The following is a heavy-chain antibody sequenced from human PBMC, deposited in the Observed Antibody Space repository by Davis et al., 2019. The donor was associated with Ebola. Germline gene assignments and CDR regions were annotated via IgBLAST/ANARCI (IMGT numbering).Heavy chain of an antibody. CDR1: GGPVRNDY. CDR3: ARARGDYYDVTGYYPAEYIQH. V-gene: IGHV4-59*02. Sequence: MPGGSLRPSCGVSGGPVRNDYWSWIRQLPGKGLEFIGYIYYRGTSNYNPSLRSRVARSVDTSKNQFSLKLCPVTAADAAVYYCARARGDYYDVTGYYPAEYIQHWGQGTLLTVSS. D-gene: IGHD3-22*01. J-gene: IGHJ1*01. CDR2: IYYRGTS.